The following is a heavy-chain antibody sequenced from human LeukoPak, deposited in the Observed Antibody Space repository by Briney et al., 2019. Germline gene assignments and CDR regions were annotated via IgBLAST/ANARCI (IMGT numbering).Heavy chain of an antibody. V-gene: IGHV1-18*01. CDR3: AITMVRGFMDV. J-gene: IGHJ6*04. D-gene: IGHD3-10*01. CDR2: ISAYNGNT. CDR1: GGTFSSYA. Sequence: ASVKVSCKASGGTFSSYAISWVRQAPGQGLEWMGWISAYNGNTNYAQKLQGRVTMTTDTSTSTAYMELRSLRSDDTAVYYCAITMVRGFMDVWGKGTTVTVSS.